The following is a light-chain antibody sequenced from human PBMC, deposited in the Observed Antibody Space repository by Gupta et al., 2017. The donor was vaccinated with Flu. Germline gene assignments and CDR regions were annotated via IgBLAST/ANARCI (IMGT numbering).Light chain of an antibody. CDR3: SSYAGSNNFV. CDR2: EVT. J-gene: IGLJ1*01. Sequence: QSALTQPPSASGSPGQSVAISCTGTSSDVGAYNYVSWYPQHPGKAPKLMIYEVTKRPSGVPDRFSGSKSGNTASLTVSGLQAEDEADYYCSSYAGSNNFVFGTGTKVTVL. V-gene: IGLV2-8*01. CDR1: SSDVGAYNY.